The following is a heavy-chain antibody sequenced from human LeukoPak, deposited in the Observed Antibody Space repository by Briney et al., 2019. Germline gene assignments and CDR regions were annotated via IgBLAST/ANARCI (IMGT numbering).Heavy chain of an antibody. Sequence: GGSLRLSCAASGFTFSSYSMNWVRQAPGKGLEWVSSISSSSRYIYYADSVKGRFTISRDDAKNSLYLQMNSLRAEDTAVYYCARDLYPSTTAYFDYWGQGTLVTVSS. J-gene: IGHJ4*02. CDR2: ISSSSRYI. V-gene: IGHV3-21*01. CDR1: GFTFSSYS. CDR3: ARDLYPSTTAYFDY. D-gene: IGHD4-11*01.